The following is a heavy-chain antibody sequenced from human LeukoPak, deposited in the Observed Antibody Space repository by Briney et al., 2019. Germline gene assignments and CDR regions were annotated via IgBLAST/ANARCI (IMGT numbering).Heavy chain of an antibody. V-gene: IGHV4-61*09. CDR2: FYSSTRT. CDR1: GDSLTSGSRY. CDR3: ARCMSELDYGDYAYYYHMDV. D-gene: IGHD4-17*01. Sequence: SQTLSLTCTVSGDSLTSGSRYWSWIRQPAGKGLEWIGHFYSSTRTTYNPSLESRVTISGDTAKNQFSLKLDSVTAADTAVYFCARCMSELDYGDYAYYYHMDVWGKGTTVTVSS. J-gene: IGHJ6*04.